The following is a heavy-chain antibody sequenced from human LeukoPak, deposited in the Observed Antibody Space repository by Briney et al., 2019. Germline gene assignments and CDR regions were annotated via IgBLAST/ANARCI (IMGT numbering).Heavy chain of an antibody. J-gene: IGHJ4*02. CDR3: ARAGARGYSYGY. CDR1: GYIFTTYF. D-gene: IGHD5-18*01. V-gene: IGHV1-46*01. Sequence: GASVKVSCKASGYIFTTYFMHWLRQAPGQGPEWVGIINPRGGSTDYAQKFQDRITMTSDTSTSTVYMELKSLTSEDTAVYFCARAGARGYSYGYWGQGTLVTVSS. CDR2: INPRGGST.